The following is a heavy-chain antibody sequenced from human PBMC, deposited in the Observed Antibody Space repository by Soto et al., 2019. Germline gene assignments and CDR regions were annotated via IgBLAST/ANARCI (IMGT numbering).Heavy chain of an antibody. Sequence: SETRSLTWAVYGGSFSCYYWSWIRQPPGKGLEWIGEINDRGSSNYTPSLKSRVTISVDASKNQFSLKLRSVTAADTAVYYCARKVSYAWDYWGQGALVTVSS. V-gene: IGHV4-34*01. J-gene: IGHJ4*02. D-gene: IGHD3-16*01. CDR1: GGSFSCYY. CDR3: ARKVSYAWDY. CDR2: INDRGSS.